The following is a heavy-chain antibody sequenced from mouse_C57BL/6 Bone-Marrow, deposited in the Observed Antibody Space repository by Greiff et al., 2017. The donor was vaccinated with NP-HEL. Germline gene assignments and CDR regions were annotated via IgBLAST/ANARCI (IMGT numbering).Heavy chain of an antibody. Sequence: VQLQQSGAELARPGASVKLSCKASGYTFTSYGISWVKQRTGQGLEWIGEIYPRSGNTYYNEKFKGKATLTADKSSSTAYMELRSLTSEDSAVYFCARLDYDGGYYAMDYWGQGTSVTVSS. CDR3: ARLDYDGGYYAMDY. CDR1: GYTFTSYG. CDR2: IYPRSGNT. V-gene: IGHV1-81*01. J-gene: IGHJ4*01. D-gene: IGHD2-4*01.